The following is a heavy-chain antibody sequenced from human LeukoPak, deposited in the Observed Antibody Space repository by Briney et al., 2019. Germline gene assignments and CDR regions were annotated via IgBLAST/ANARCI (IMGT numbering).Heavy chain of an antibody. CDR1: GYSFTNYD. J-gene: IGHJ6*03. Sequence: GASVKVSCKASGYSFTNYDINWVRQATGQGLEWMGWMNPNSGNTGYAQKFRGRVTITRNTSISTAYMELSSLRSEDTAVYYCARGGYSSSWSLAYYYYYMDVWGKGTTVTISS. CDR2: MNPNSGNT. D-gene: IGHD6-13*01. CDR3: ARGGYSSSWSLAYYYYYMDV. V-gene: IGHV1-8*03.